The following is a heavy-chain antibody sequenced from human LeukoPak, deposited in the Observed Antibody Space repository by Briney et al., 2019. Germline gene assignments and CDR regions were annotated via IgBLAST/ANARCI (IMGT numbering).Heavy chain of an antibody. Sequence: PGGSLRLSCAASGFTFSSYAMSWVRQAPGKGLEWVSAISGSGGSTYYADSVKGRFTISRDNSKNTLYLQMNSLRAEDTAVYYCAKDIFQPPLLSGYPLQAFDIWGQGTMVTVSS. CDR2: ISGSGGST. D-gene: IGHD3-9*01. J-gene: IGHJ3*02. CDR3: AKDIFQPPLLSGYPLQAFDI. CDR1: GFTFSSYA. V-gene: IGHV3-23*01.